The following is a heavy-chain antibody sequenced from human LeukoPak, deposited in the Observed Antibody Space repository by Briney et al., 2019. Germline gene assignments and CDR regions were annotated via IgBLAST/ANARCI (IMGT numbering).Heavy chain of an antibody. CDR1: GFTFSSYS. V-gene: IGHV3-21*01. Sequence: PGGSLRLSCAASGFTFSSYSMTWVRQAPGKGLEWVSSISSSSSYIYYADSVKGRFTISRDNAKNSLYLQMNSLRAEDTAVYYCARAVDGYNWKGSWYYDYVWGSYQSAAGDYWGQGTLVTVSS. CDR3: ARAVDGYNWKGSWYYDYVWGSYQSAAGDY. D-gene: IGHD3-16*02. J-gene: IGHJ4*02. CDR2: ISSSSSYI.